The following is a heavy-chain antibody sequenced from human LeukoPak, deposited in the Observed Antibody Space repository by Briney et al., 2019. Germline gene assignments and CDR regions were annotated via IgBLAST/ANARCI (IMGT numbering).Heavy chain of an antibody. D-gene: IGHD3-3*01. Sequence: PGESLRLSCVASGFTCSAYTMNWVRQAPGQGLEWVSSINGGSTYIYYADSLKGRFTVSRDNAKSSVSLQMDSLGAEDTSVYYCVREGRFLDYWGQGTLVTVSS. V-gene: IGHV3-21*01. CDR3: VREGRFLDY. J-gene: IGHJ4*02. CDR2: INGGSTYI. CDR1: GFTCSAYT.